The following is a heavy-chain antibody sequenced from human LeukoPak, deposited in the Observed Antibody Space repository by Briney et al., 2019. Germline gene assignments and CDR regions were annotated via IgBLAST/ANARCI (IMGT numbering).Heavy chain of an antibody. Sequence: SETLSLTCAVYGGSFSGYYWTWIRQTPGKGVEWIGEINHRGNTNYNPSLKSRVSISVDTSKIQFSLKLSSVTAADTAVYSCARARSKWFGELSVPWFFDYWGQGGLVSVSS. V-gene: IGHV4-34*01. CDR1: GGSFSGYY. CDR2: INHRGNT. CDR3: ARARSKWFGELSVPWFFDY. D-gene: IGHD3-10*01. J-gene: IGHJ4*02.